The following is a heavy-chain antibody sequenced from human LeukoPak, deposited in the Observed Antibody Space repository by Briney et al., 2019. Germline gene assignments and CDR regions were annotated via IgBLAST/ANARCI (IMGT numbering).Heavy chain of an antibody. CDR2: IYYSGST. Sequence: PSETLSLTCTVSGGSISSSSYYWRGIRQPPGKGLEWNGSIYYSGSTYYNPSLKSRVTISVDTSKNQFSLKLSTVTAADTAVYYCARQKGGSYGLFDYWGQGTLVPVSS. CDR1: GGSISSSSYY. D-gene: IGHD1-26*01. CDR3: ARQKGGSYGLFDY. J-gene: IGHJ4*02. V-gene: IGHV4-39*01.